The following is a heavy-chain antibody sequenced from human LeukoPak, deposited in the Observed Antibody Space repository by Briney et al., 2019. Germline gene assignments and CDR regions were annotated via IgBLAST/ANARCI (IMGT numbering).Heavy chain of an antibody. CDR1: RYSFTRYV. D-gene: IGHD3-22*01. CDR3: ARYHPEYYYYSSGYSWAFDI. Sequence: GASVKVSCKPSRYSFTRYVISWVRQAPGQGLEWVGWINAYNGNTNYAQKHQGRVTMTTVTSTSTDYMELRSLRSDDTAVYYGARYHPEYYYYSSGYSWAFDIWGQGTMVTVSS. V-gene: IGHV1-18*01. J-gene: IGHJ3*02. CDR2: INAYNGNT.